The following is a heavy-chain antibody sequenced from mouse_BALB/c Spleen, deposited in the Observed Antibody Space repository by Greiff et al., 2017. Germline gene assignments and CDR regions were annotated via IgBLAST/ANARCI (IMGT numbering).Heavy chain of an antibody. D-gene: IGHD2-10*01. V-gene: IGHV5-17*02. CDR1: GFTFSSFG. CDR2: ISSGSSTI. Sequence: EVMLVESGGGLVQPGGSRKLSCAASGFTFSSFGMHWVRQAPEKGLEWVAYISSGSSTIYYADTVKGRFTISRDNPKNTLFLQMTSLRSEDTAMYYCARLRAYYGNSYYFDYWGQGTTLTVSS. CDR3: ARLRAYYGNSYYFDY. J-gene: IGHJ2*01.